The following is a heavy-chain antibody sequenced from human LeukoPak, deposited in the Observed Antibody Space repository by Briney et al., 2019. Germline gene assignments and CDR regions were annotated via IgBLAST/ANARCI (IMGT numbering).Heavy chain of an antibody. CDR2: IIPIFGTA. Sequence: SVKVSRKASGGTFSSYAISWVRQAPGQGLEWMGGIIPIFGTANYAQKFQGRVTITADESTSTAYMELSSLRSEDTAVYYCARGQVLLWFGELRVGWFDPWGQGTLVTVSS. J-gene: IGHJ5*02. CDR3: ARGQVLLWFGELRVGWFDP. CDR1: GGTFSSYA. D-gene: IGHD3-10*01. V-gene: IGHV1-69*13.